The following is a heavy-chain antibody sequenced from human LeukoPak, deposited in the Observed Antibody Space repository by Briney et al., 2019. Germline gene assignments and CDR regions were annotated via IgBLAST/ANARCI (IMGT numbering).Heavy chain of an antibody. D-gene: IGHD4-17*01. CDR3: AREADGDYLPDYFDY. J-gene: IGHJ4*02. CDR1: GFTFSNYA. Sequence: GGSLRLSCAASGFTFSNYAMSWVRQAPGKGLEWVANIKQDGSEKYYVDSVKGRFTISRDNAKNSLYLQMNSLRAEDTAIYYCAREADGDYLPDYFDYWGQGTLVTVSS. V-gene: IGHV3-7*03. CDR2: IKQDGSEK.